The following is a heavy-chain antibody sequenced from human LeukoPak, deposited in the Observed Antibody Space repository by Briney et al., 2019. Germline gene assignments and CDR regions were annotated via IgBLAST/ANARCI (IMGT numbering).Heavy chain of an antibody. CDR2: INHSGST. J-gene: IGHJ5*02. Sequence: MPSETLSLTCAVYGGSFSGYYWSSIRQPPGKGLEWIGEINHSGSTNYNPSLKSRVTISVDTSKNQFSLELSSVTAADTAVYYCARVGNGRPRSRSFDPWGQGTLVTVSS. CDR3: ARVGNGRPRSRSFDP. D-gene: IGHD1-1*01. CDR1: GGSFSGYY. V-gene: IGHV4-34*01.